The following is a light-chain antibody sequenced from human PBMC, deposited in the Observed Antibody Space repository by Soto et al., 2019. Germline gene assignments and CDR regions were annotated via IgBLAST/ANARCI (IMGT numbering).Light chain of an antibody. V-gene: IGLV2-23*01. Sequence: QSVLTQPPSASGTPGQRVTISCSGSSSNIGSNYVYWYQQLPGTAPKLMIYEGSKRPSGVSNRFSGSKSGNTASLTISGLQAEDEADYYCCSYAGSSTYVFGTGTKLTVL. CDR1: SSNIGSNY. CDR2: EGS. J-gene: IGLJ1*01. CDR3: CSYAGSSTYV.